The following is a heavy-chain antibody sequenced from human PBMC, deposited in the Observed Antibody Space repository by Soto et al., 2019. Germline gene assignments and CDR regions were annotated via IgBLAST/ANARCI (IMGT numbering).Heavy chain of an antibody. CDR3: ARDHYVYDILTGYGYYYGMDV. Sequence: SETLSLTCTVSGGSISSSSYYWGWIRQPPGKGLEWIGSIYYSGSTYYNPSLKSRVAISVDTSKNQFSLKLSSVTAADTAVYYCARDHYVYDILTGYGYYYGMDVWGQGTTVTVSS. V-gene: IGHV4-39*07. J-gene: IGHJ6*02. D-gene: IGHD3-9*01. CDR2: IYYSGST. CDR1: GGSISSSSYY.